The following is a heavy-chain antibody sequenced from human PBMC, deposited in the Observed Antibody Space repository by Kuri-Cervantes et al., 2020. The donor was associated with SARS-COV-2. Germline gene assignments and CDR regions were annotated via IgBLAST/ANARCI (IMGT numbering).Heavy chain of an antibody. Sequence: ASVKVSCKASGYTFTSYGISWVRQAPGKGLEWMGGFDPEDGETIYAQKFQGRVTMTEDTSTDTAYMELSSLRSEDTAVYYCATGPVVVRENWFDPWGQGTLVTDSS. V-gene: IGHV1-24*01. J-gene: IGHJ5*02. CDR3: ATGPVVVRENWFDP. D-gene: IGHD2-21*01. CDR1: GYTFTSYG. CDR2: FDPEDGET.